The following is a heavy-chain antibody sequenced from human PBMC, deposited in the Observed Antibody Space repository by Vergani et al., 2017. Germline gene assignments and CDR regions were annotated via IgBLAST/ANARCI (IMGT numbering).Heavy chain of an antibody. CDR2: IIPILGIA. V-gene: IGHV1-69*04. Sequence: QVQLVQSGAEVKKPGSSVKVSCKASGGTFSSYAISWVRQAPGQGLEWMGRIIPILGIANYAQKFQGRVTITADKSTSTAYMELSSLRSEDTAVYYCARDRYCSGGSSYSWFDPWGQGTLVTVSS. J-gene: IGHJ5*02. D-gene: IGHD2-15*01. CDR3: ARDRYCSGGSSYSWFDP. CDR1: GGTFSSYA.